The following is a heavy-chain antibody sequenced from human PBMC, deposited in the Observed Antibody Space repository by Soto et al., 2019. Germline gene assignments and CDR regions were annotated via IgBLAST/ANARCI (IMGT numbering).Heavy chain of an antibody. V-gene: IGHV1-18*01. Sequence: ASVKVSCKASGYTFTSYGISWVRQAPGQGLEWMGWISAYNGNTNYAQKLQGRVTMTTDTSTSTAYMELRSLRSDDTAVYYCARTPAVDTAMVNAFDIWGQGTMVTVSS. J-gene: IGHJ3*02. CDR1: GYTFTSYG. D-gene: IGHD5-18*01. CDR2: ISAYNGNT. CDR3: ARTPAVDTAMVNAFDI.